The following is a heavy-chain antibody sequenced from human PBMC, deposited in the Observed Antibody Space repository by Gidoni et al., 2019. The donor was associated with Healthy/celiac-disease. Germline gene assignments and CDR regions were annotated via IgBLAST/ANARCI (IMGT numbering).Heavy chain of an antibody. CDR1: GFPFDDYA. CDR2: ITWNSNTI. D-gene: IGHD2-15*01. V-gene: IGHV3-9*01. Sequence: EVHLVESGGGLVQPGRSLRLSCTASGFPFDDYAMYWVRQAPGKGLEWVSGITWNSNTIAYADSVKGRFTISRDNAKNSLYLQMNSLRAEDTALYYCAREVVVAIDYGMDVWGQGTTVTVSS. J-gene: IGHJ6*02. CDR3: AREVVVAIDYGMDV.